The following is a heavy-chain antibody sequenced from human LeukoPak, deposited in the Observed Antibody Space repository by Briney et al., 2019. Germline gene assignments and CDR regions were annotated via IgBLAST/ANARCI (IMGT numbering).Heavy chain of an antibody. J-gene: IGHJ4*02. V-gene: IGHV4-59*08. CDR1: GGSISSYY. D-gene: IGHD4-23*01. CDR2: IYYSGST. Sequence: SETLSLTCTISGGSISSYYWSWIRQPPGKGLEWIGYIYYSGSTNYNPSLKSRVTISVDTSKNQFSLKLSSVTAADTAVYYCASSGGGHDFDYWGQGTLVTVSS. CDR3: ASSGGGHDFDY.